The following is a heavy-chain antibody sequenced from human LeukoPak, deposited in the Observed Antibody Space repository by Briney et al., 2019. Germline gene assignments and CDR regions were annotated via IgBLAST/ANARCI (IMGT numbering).Heavy chain of an antibody. Sequence: QPGRSLILSCAASGFTFSSYGMHGVRQAPGKGLEWVAVIWYDGSNKYYADSVKGRFTISRDNSKNTLYLQMNSLRAEDTAVYYCARENSGWFDPWGQGTLVTVSS. V-gene: IGHV3-33*01. CDR2: IWYDGSNK. J-gene: IGHJ5*02. CDR1: GFTFSSYG. D-gene: IGHD4-23*01. CDR3: ARENSGWFDP.